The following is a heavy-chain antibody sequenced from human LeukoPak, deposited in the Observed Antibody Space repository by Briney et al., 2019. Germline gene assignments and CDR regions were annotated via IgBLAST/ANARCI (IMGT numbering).Heavy chain of an antibody. V-gene: IGHV3-7*03. CDR3: ARDLIEGATLNWFDP. CDR1: GFTFSSYW. CDR2: IKQDGSEK. D-gene: IGHD1-26*01. J-gene: IGHJ5*02. Sequence: GGSLRLSCAASGFTFSSYWMSWVRQAPGEGLEWVANIKQDGSEKYYVDSVKGRFTISRDNAKNSLYLQMNSLRAEDTAVYYCARDLIEGATLNWFDPWGQGILVTVSS.